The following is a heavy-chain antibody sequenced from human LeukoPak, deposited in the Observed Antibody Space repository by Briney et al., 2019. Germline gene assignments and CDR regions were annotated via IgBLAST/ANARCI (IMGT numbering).Heavy chain of an antibody. Sequence: PGASVKVSCKASGNSLNNYHMHWVRQAPGQGLEWLGIIRPGGDGPSYARKFQGRVTMTRDMSTSTVYMELSSLTSDDTAVYYCGRDPTYRSYFDSWGQGTLVTVSS. CDR3: GRDPTYRSYFDS. D-gene: IGHD1-1*01. CDR1: GNSLNNYH. CDR2: IRPGGDGP. V-gene: IGHV1-46*02. J-gene: IGHJ4*02.